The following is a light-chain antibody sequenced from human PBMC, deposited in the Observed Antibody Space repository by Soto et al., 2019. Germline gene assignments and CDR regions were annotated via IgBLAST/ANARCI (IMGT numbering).Light chain of an antibody. CDR1: QSVASN. J-gene: IGKJ2*01. Sequence: EIVMPQSPASLSVSPGAGATLSCRASQSVASNVAWYQQKPGQGPRLLIHGASTRAVGVPARFSGSGSGTDFTLTISSLQSEDFAVYYCQQYHNWPPQYTFGQGTKLQIK. CDR2: GAS. CDR3: QQYHNWPPQYT. V-gene: IGKV3-15*01.